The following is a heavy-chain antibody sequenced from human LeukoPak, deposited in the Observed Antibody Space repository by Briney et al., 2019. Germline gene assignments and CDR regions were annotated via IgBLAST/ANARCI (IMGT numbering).Heavy chain of an antibody. D-gene: IGHD3-3*02. CDR3: ARVEKEHYYYYYYYMDV. Sequence: ASVKVSCKASGYTFTSYYMHWVRQAPGQGLEWMGIINPSGDSTTYAQKFQGRVTMTRDTSTSTVYMELSSLRSEDTAVYYCARVEKEHYYYYYYYMDVWGKGTTVTVSS. J-gene: IGHJ6*03. V-gene: IGHV1-46*01. CDR2: INPSGDST. CDR1: GYTFTSYY.